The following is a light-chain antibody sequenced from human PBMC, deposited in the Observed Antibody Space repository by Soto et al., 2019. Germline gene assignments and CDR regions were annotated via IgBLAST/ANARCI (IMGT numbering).Light chain of an antibody. J-gene: IGLJ2*01. Sequence: QSALTQPASVSGSPGQSITISCTGTSSDVGGYDYVSWYQQHPGKAPKLMIYEVSNRPSGVSDRFSGSKSGDTASLTISGLRAEDEADYYCSSYTSSSILVFGGGTKVTVL. V-gene: IGLV2-14*01. CDR1: SSDVGGYDY. CDR3: SSYTSSSILV. CDR2: EVS.